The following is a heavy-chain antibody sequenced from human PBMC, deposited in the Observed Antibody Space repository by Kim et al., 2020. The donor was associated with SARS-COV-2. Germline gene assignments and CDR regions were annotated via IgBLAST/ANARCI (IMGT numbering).Heavy chain of an antibody. CDR1: GYTFTSYD. Sequence: ASVKVSCKASGYTFTSYDINWMRQASGQGLEWMGYMNPRSGKTGYAQKFQGRFTMTKDTSINTVYMELGSLRSEDTAVYYCARPGEDTKFKIKDGFDIWGQGTMVTVSS. CDR2: MNPRSGKT. J-gene: IGHJ3*02. V-gene: IGHV1-8*01. CDR3: ARPGEDTKFKIKDGFDI. D-gene: IGHD3-10*01.